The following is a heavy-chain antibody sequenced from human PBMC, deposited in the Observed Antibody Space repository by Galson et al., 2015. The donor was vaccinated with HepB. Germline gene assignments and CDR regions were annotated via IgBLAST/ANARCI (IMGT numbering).Heavy chain of an antibody. CDR1: GYSFTSYW. D-gene: IGHD4-23*01. V-gene: IGHV5-10-1*01. Sequence: QSGAAVKKPGEALRISCKGSGYSFTSYWISWGRQMPGKGLEWMGRIDPSDYYTNYSPSFQGLITISSVKSISTAYLQWSSLKASDAAMYYCARPAADYGGNSDYWGQGTLVTVSS. CDR2: IDPSDYYT. J-gene: IGHJ4*02. CDR3: ARPAADYGGNSDY.